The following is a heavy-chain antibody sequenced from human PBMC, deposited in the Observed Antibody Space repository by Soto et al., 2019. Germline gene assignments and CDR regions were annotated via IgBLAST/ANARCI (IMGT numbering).Heavy chain of an antibody. Sequence: ASVKVSCKASGYTFTSYGISWVRQAPGQGLEWMGWISAYNGNTNYAQKLQGRVTMTTDTSTSTAYMELRSLRSDDTAVYYCARAVLYTSSWYYFDYWGQGTLVTVSS. V-gene: IGHV1-18*01. CDR3: ARAVLYTSSWYYFDY. D-gene: IGHD6-13*01. CDR1: GYTFTSYG. J-gene: IGHJ4*02. CDR2: ISAYNGNT.